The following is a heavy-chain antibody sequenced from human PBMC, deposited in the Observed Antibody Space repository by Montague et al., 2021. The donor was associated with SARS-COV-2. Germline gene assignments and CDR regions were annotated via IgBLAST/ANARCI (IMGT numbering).Heavy chain of an antibody. CDR1: GDSISRSNYF. D-gene: IGHD1/OR15-1a*01. J-gene: IGHJ3*02. CDR3: ARWGLNNAFDI. CDR2: IYFTGKT. V-gene: IGHV4-39*02. Sequence: SETLSLTCSVSGDSISRSNYFWAWIRQPPGMGLEWIGSIYFTGKTYYXXCLKSRVTISIDTSKNNFSLRLSSVTAADSAVFYCARWGLNNAFDIWGLGTMVTVSS.